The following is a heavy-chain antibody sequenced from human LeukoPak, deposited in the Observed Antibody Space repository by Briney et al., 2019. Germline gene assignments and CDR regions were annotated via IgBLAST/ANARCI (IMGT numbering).Heavy chain of an antibody. D-gene: IGHD2-2*02. Sequence: GGSLRLSCAASGFTFSSCSMNWVRQAPGKGLEGVSSISSSSSYIYYADSVKGRFTISRDNAKNSLYLQMNSLRAEDTAVYYCARDACSSTSCYKTGGYYYYMDVWGKGTTVTVSS. CDR2: ISSSSSYI. J-gene: IGHJ6*03. CDR3: ARDACSSTSCYKTGGYYYYMDV. V-gene: IGHV3-21*01. CDR1: GFTFSSCS.